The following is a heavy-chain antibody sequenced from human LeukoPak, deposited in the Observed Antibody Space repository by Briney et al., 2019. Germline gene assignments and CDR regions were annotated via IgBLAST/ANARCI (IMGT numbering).Heavy chain of an antibody. Sequence: PGGSLRLSCAASGFTSSSYAMHWVRQAPGKGLEWVAVISYDGSNKKYADSVKGRFTISRDNSKNTLYLQMNSLRAEDTAVYYCARTLIEYSVSSCYFDYWGQGTLVAVSS. CDR3: ARTLIEYSVSSCYFDY. CDR1: GFTSSSYA. J-gene: IGHJ4*02. D-gene: IGHD6-6*01. CDR2: ISYDGSNK. V-gene: IGHV3-30*04.